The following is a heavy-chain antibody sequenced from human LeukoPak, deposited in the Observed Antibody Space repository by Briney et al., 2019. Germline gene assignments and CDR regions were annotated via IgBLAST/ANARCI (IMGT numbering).Heavy chain of an antibody. D-gene: IGHD3-3*01. Sequence: SGGSLRLSCAASGFSFSSYWMHWVRHAPGKGLVWVSRINSDGSSTSYADSVKGRFTISRDNAKNTLYVQMNSLRAEVTAVYCCASSDSDPLNYWGQGTLVTVSS. CDR2: INSDGSST. CDR1: GFSFSSYW. J-gene: IGHJ4*02. CDR3: ASSDSDPLNY. V-gene: IGHV3-74*01.